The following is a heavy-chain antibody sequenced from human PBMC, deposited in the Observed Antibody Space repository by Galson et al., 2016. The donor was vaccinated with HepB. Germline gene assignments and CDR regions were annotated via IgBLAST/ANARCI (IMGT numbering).Heavy chain of an antibody. J-gene: IGHJ6*02. CDR3: ARHPPSGYYYYGLDV. Sequence: SETLSLTCTVSGDSISSVGRHWGWIRQPPGKGLEWIGSMYYSGSTNYNPSLKSRVTISVDTAKNQFSLKLKSVTAADTAVYYCARHPPSGYYYYGLDVWGQGTTVTVSS. V-gene: IGHV4-39*01. D-gene: IGHD1-26*01. CDR1: GDSISSVGRH. CDR2: MYYSGST.